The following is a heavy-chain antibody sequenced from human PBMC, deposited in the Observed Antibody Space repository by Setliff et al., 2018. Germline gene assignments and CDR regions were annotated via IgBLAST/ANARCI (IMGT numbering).Heavy chain of an antibody. J-gene: IGHJ4*02. CDR2: INRTGTT. Sequence: PSETLSLTCAASGGTFSYYYWTWIRQPPGKGLEWVGEINRTGTTKYNPSLQSRVTISIDTSKDQFSLTVTSVTAADTAMYYCARGRNVAARLLDSWGQGTLVTVSS. CDR3: ARGRNVAARLLDS. D-gene: IGHD6-6*01. CDR1: GGTFSYYY. V-gene: IGHV4-34*01.